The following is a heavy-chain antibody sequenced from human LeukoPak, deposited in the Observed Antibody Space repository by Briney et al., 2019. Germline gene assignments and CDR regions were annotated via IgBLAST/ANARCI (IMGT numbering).Heavy chain of an antibody. V-gene: IGHV4-34*01. CDR2: INHSGST. Sequence: PSETLSLTCAVYGGSFSGCYWSWIRQPPGKGLEWIGEINHSGSTNYNPSLKSRVTISVDTSKNQFSLKLSSVTAADTAVYYCARGHYYDSSGSLPGGYMDVWGKGTTVTISS. CDR1: GGSFSGCY. D-gene: IGHD3-22*01. CDR3: ARGHYYDSSGSLPGGYMDV. J-gene: IGHJ6*03.